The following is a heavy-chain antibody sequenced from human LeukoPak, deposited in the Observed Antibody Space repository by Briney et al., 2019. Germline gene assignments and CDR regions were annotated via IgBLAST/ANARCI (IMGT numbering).Heavy chain of an antibody. Sequence: ETLSLTCAVYGGSFSGYYWSWIRQAPGKGLEWVANIKQDGSEKYYVDSVKGRFTISRDNAKNSLYLQMNSLRAEDTAVYYCARGGADILTGYYYYYYYMDVWGKGTTVTVSS. V-gene: IGHV3-7*01. J-gene: IGHJ6*03. CDR2: IKQDGSEK. CDR1: GGSFSGYY. CDR3: ARGGADILTGYYYYYYYMDV. D-gene: IGHD3-9*01.